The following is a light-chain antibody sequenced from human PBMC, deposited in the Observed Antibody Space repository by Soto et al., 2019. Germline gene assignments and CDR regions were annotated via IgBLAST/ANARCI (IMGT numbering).Light chain of an antibody. Sequence: VLTQSPGTLSLSPGERATLSCRTSQSVSSSYLAWYQQKSGQAPRLLIYGASIRATVVPDRFSGSGFGTDFTRTISRLEPYDFAVYYCQQYVQSAHMYTCGQGTKLEIK. V-gene: IGKV3-20*01. CDR3: QQYVQSAHMYT. CDR1: QSVSSSY. J-gene: IGKJ2*01. CDR2: GAS.